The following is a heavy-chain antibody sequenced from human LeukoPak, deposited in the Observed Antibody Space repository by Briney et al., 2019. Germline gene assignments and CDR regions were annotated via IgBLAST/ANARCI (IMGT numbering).Heavy chain of an antibody. V-gene: IGHV4-34*01. J-gene: IGHJ4*02. CDR1: GGSFSGYY. CDR2: INHSGST. D-gene: IGHD2-2*02. CDR3: ARGGVVVPAAISPYYFDY. Sequence: SETLSLTCAVYGGSFSGYYWSWIRQPPGKGLEWIGEINHSGSTNYNPSLKSRVTISVDTSKNQFSLKLSSVTAADTAVYYCARGGVVVPAAISPYYFDYWGQGTLVTVSS.